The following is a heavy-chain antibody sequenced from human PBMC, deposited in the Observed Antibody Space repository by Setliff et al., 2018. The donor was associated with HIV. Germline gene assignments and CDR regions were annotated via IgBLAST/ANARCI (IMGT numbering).Heavy chain of an antibody. CDR3: ARDQVANYYGSGIDY. CDR2: ISSKRTSI. J-gene: IGHJ4*02. Sequence: GESLKISCEASGFTFGDFCMNWVRQAPGKGLEWISYISSKRTSIYYADSVKGRFTISRDNSKNKLYLQMNSLRAEDTAVYYCARDQVANYYGSGIDYWGQGTLVTAPQ. CDR1: GFTFGDFC. V-gene: IGHV3-48*04. D-gene: IGHD3-10*01.